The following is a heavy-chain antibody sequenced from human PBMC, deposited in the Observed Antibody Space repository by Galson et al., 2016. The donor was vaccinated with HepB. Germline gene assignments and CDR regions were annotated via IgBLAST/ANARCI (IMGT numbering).Heavy chain of an antibody. Sequence: SLRLSCAASGFTFSTYAMSWVRQAPGKGLEWVSAISGSGGSTYYADSVKGRFTISRDNSKNTVYLQTNSLRAEDTAVYYCAKGYGVFDYWGQGTLVTVSS. J-gene: IGHJ4*02. V-gene: IGHV3-23*01. D-gene: IGHD4-17*01. CDR3: AKGYGVFDY. CDR1: GFTFSTYA. CDR2: ISGSGGST.